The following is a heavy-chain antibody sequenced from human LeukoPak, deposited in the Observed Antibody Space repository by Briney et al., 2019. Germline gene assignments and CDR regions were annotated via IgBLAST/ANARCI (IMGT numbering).Heavy chain of an antibody. CDR3: ARASRGAAAGLDY. J-gene: IGHJ4*02. D-gene: IGHD6-13*01. Sequence: SQTLSLTCTVSGGSISSGDYYWSWIRQPPGKGLEWIGYIYYSRSTYYNPSLKSRVTISVDTSKNQFSLKLSSVTAADTAVYYCARASRGAAAGLDYWGQGTLVTVSS. V-gene: IGHV4-30-4*01. CDR2: IYYSRST. CDR1: GGSISSGDYY.